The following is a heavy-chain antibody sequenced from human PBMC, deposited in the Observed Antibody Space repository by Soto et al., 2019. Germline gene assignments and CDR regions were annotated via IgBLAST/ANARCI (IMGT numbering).Heavy chain of an antibody. CDR3: AAGGGTPTALPLN. CDR1: GYTFTDYY. CDR2: MNPNSGDT. D-gene: IGHD3-16*01. V-gene: IGHV1-2*04. J-gene: IGHJ1*01. Sequence: QAQLVQSGAEVRKPGASVKVSCKASGYTFTDYYLHWVRQAPGQGLEWMGWMNPNSGDTHSAQKFTGWVTMTMDRSISTAYMELNRLTSDDTAAYYCAAGGGTPTALPLNWGQGTLVTVSS.